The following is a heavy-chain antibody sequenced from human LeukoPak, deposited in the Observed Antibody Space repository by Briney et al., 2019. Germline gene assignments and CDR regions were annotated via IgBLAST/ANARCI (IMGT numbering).Heavy chain of an antibody. CDR1: GFTFSSYW. CDR2: IKQDGSEK. CDR3: ARDQYCTNGVCYRVLRGLYYFDY. V-gene: IGHV3-7*01. Sequence: PGGSLRLSCAASGFTFSSYWMSWVRQAPGKGLEWVANIKQDGSEKYYVDSVKGRFTISRDSAKNSLYLQMNSLRAEDTAVYYCARDQYCTNGVCYRVLRGLYYFDYWGQGTLVTVSS. D-gene: IGHD2-8*01. J-gene: IGHJ4*02.